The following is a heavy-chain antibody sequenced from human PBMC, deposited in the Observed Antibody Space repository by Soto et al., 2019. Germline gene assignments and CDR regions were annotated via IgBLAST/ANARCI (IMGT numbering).Heavy chain of an antibody. J-gene: IGHJ5*02. CDR3: SKWSGFGDA. CDR2: ISDGGGNT. Sequence: EVQLTESGGGLVQPGGSLRLSCAASGFTFSSYSMTWVRQAPGKGLEWVSGISDGGGNTWYADSVKGRFTISRDNSKNTLFLQMNSLRAEDTAVYFCSKWSGFGDAWGQGTLVTVSS. D-gene: IGHD3-10*01. V-gene: IGHV3-23*01. CDR1: GFTFSSYS.